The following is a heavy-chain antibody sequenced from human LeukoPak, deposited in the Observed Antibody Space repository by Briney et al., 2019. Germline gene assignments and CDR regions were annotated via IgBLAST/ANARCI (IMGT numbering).Heavy chain of an antibody. Sequence: SQTLSLTCTVSGGSISSDDYYWGWIRQHPGKGLEWIGYIYYSGSTYYNPSLKSRVTISVDTSKNQFSLKLSSVTAADTAVYYCAGLTSSRRAFDIWGQGTMVTVSS. CDR2: IYYSGST. CDR3: AGLTSSRRAFDI. CDR1: GGSISSDDYY. D-gene: IGHD4/OR15-4a*01. V-gene: IGHV4-31*03. J-gene: IGHJ3*02.